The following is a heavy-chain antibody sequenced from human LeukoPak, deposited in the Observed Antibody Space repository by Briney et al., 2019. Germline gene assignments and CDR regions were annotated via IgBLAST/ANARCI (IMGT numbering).Heavy chain of an antibody. Sequence: PGGSLRLSCAASGFTFSNYAMTWVRQGPGKGLEWVSGISGSGDTTYYADSEKGRFTTSRDNFSNTLYLQMNSLTVADTAVYFCARESFKAVAGYLDYWGQGILVTVSS. CDR3: ARESFKAVAGYLDY. CDR1: GFTFSNYA. J-gene: IGHJ4*02. D-gene: IGHD6-19*01. CDR2: ISGSGDTT. V-gene: IGHV3-23*01.